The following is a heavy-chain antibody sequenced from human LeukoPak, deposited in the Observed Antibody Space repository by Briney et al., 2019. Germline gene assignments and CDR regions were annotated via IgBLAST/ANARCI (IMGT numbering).Heavy chain of an antibody. Sequence: GGSLRLSCAASGFTFSSYSMNWVRQAPGKGLEWVSSISSSSSYIYYADSVKGRFTISRDNAKNSLYLQMNSLRAEDTAVYYCARDSPWSSGWYEKGGYYYYMDVWGKGTTVTISS. V-gene: IGHV3-21*01. D-gene: IGHD6-19*01. J-gene: IGHJ6*03. CDR3: ARDSPWSSGWYEKGGYYYYMDV. CDR1: GFTFSSYS. CDR2: ISSSSSYI.